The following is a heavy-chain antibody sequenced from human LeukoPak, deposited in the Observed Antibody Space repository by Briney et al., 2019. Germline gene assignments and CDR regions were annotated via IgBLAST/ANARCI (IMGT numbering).Heavy chain of an antibody. CDR1: GDSISFYY. V-gene: IGHV4-4*07. D-gene: IGHD6-13*01. CDR2: IYSSGST. J-gene: IGHJ4*02. Sequence: PSETLSLTCSVSGDSISFYYWSWIRQPAGKGLEWIGRIYSSGSTNYNPSLKSRVTMSVDTSKKKFSLKLNSVTAADTAVYYCARWYPPQDYFDYWGQGTLVTVSS. CDR3: ARWYPPQDYFDY.